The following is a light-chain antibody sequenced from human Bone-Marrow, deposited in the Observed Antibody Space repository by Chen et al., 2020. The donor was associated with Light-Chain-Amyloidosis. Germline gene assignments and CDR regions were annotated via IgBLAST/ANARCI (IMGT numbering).Light chain of an antibody. V-gene: IGLV2-8*01. Sequence: QSALTQPPSASGSPGQSVTISCTGTSSDVGDYNYVSWYQQHPGKAPKLLIYDVTKRPSGVPDRFSSSKSGNTASLTVSGLQAEDEADYYCYSYSVSSTYVFGTGTKVIVL. CDR3: YSYSVSSTYV. CDR1: SSDVGDYNY. J-gene: IGLJ1*01. CDR2: DVT.